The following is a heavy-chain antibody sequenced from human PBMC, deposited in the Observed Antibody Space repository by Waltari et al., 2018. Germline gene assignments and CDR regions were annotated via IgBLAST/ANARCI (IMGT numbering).Heavy chain of an antibody. CDR2: ISYIGRT. J-gene: IGHJ3*02. CDR1: GDPISSYE. D-gene: IGHD3-9*01. CDR3: ARRYANAFDI. V-gene: IGHV4-59*01. Sequence: QVELQESGPRLAKPSQTPSLTCSVSGDPISSYEWSWIRQPPGKGLEWIGEISYIGRTNYNPSLKSRVTISIDTSKNQFSLRLTSVTAADTAVYFCARRYANAFDIWGPGTILTVSS.